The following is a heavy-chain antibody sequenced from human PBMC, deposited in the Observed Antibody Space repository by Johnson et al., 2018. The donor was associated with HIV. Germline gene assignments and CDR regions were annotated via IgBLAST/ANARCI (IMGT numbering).Heavy chain of an antibody. CDR2: ISWTRGSI. V-gene: IGHV3-9*01. Sequence: VQLVESGGGLVQPGRSLRLSCAASGFTCDDYAMHWVRQVPGTGLAWVSGISWTRGSIGYADSVKGRFSISRDNVKNSLYLQMNSLRVEDTAVYYCARGRGALDIWGQGTTVTVSS. CDR1: GFTCDDYA. D-gene: IGHD3-16*01. CDR3: ARGRGALDI. J-gene: IGHJ3*02.